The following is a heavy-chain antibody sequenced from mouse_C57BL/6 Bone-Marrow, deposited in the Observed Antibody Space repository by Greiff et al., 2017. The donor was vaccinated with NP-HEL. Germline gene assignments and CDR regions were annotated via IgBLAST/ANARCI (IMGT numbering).Heavy chain of an antibody. CDR1: GYTFTSYG. CDR3: ARDYYWYFDV. J-gene: IGHJ1*03. Sequence: QVQLQQSGAELARPGASVKLSCKASGYTFTSYGISWVKQRTGQGLEWIGEIYPRSGNTYYNEKFKGKATLTADKSSSTAYMELRNLTSEDSAVYFCARDYYWYFDVWGTGTTVTVSS. V-gene: IGHV1-81*01. CDR2: IYPRSGNT. D-gene: IGHD2-4*01.